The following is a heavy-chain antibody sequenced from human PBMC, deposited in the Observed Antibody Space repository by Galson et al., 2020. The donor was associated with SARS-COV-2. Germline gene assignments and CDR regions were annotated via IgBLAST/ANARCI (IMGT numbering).Heavy chain of an antibody. CDR1: GFTVSSNY. CDR3: ARAYSGSDYYGMDV. V-gene: IGHV3-53*05. J-gene: IGHJ6*02. CDR2: IYSGGSP. D-gene: IGHD1-26*01. Sequence: GGSLRLSCAASGFTVSSNYMSWVRQAPGMGLEWVSVIYSGGSPYYADSVKGGFTITRDNSKTTLYLQMNSLRDEDTAVYSCARAYSGSDYYGMDVWGQGPTVTVSS.